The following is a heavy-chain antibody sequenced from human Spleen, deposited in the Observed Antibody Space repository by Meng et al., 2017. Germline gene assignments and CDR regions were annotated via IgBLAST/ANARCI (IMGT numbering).Heavy chain of an antibody. Sequence: SVKVSCKASGGTFSSYAISWVRQAPGQGLEWMGRIIPIFGTANYAQKFQGRVTITTDESTSTAYMELSSLRSEDTAVYYCARGTIAVARGGGRNWFDPWGQGTLVTVSS. J-gene: IGHJ5*02. D-gene: IGHD6-19*01. CDR1: GGTFSSYA. CDR2: IIPIFGTA. V-gene: IGHV1-69*05. CDR3: ARGTIAVARGGGRNWFDP.